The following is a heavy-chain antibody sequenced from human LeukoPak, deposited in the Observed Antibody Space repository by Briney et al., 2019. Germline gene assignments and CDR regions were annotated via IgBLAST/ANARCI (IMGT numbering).Heavy chain of an antibody. CDR1: GFTFNTYS. Sequence: PGGSLRLSCAASGFTFNTYSMNWVRQAPGKGLEWVSVIYSGDNTYYVESVKGRFTISRDNSKNTLFLQMNRLRAEDTAVYYCAGRRVLDASFDYWGQGTLVTVSS. CDR2: IYSGDNT. J-gene: IGHJ4*02. CDR3: AGRRVLDASFDY. D-gene: IGHD3-16*01. V-gene: IGHV3-66*02.